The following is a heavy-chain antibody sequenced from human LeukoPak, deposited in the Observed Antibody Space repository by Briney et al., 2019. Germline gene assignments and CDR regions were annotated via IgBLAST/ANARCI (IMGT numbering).Heavy chain of an antibody. CDR3: ARDRILNYYDSSGLFDY. CDR1: GFTFSSYW. D-gene: IGHD3-22*01. Sequence: PGGSLRLSCAASGFTFSSYWMSWVRQAPGKGLEWVANIKQDGSEKYYVDSVKGRFTISRDNAKISLYLQMNSLRAEDTAVYYCARDRILNYYDSSGLFDYWGQGTLVTVSS. V-gene: IGHV3-7*01. J-gene: IGHJ4*02. CDR2: IKQDGSEK.